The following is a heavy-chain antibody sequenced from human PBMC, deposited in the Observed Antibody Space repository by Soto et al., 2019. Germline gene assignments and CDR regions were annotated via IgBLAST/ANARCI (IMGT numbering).Heavy chain of an antibody. CDR2: IHYSGNT. D-gene: IGHD3-10*01. J-gene: IGHJ4*02. V-gene: IGHV4-30-4*01. CDR1: GVSITSGDYY. Sequence: LSLTCNVSGVSITSGDYYWNWIRQPPGKGLEWIGYIHYSGNTYYNPSLKSRLTISVDTSKNQFSLRLTSVTAADTAVYYCAREDTMVRGIIPWGQGTLVTVSS. CDR3: AREDTMVRGIIP.